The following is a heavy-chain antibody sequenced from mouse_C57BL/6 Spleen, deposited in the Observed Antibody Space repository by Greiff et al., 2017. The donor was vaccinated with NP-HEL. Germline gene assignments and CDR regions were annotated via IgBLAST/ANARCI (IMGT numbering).Heavy chain of an antibody. D-gene: IGHD1-1*02. J-gene: IGHJ4*01. Sequence: VQLQQSGPELVKPGASVKISCKASCYAFSSSWMNWVKQRPGKGLEWIGRIYPGDGDTNYNGKFKGKATLTADKSSSTAYMQLSSLTSEDSAVYFCARMGGFYAMDYWGQGTSVTVSS. CDR3: ARMGGFYAMDY. V-gene: IGHV1-82*01. CDR2: IYPGDGDT. CDR1: CYAFSSSW.